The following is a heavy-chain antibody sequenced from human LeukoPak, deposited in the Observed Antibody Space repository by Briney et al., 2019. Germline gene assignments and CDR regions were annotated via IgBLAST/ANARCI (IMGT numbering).Heavy chain of an antibody. CDR3: ARDDSSGYYSSGAFDI. CDR1: GGTFSSYA. D-gene: IGHD3-22*01. J-gene: IGHJ3*02. V-gene: IGHV1-69*13. CDR2: IIRIFGTA. Sequence: TSVKVSCKASGGTFSSYAISWVRQAPGQGLEWIGGIIRIFGTANYAQKFQGRVTITADESTSTAYMELSSLRSEDTAVYYCARDDSSGYYSSGAFDIWGQGTMVTVSS.